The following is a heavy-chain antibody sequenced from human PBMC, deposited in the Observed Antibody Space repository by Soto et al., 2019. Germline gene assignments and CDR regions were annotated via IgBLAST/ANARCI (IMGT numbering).Heavy chain of an antibody. V-gene: IGHV1-46*01. CDR1: GYTFTSYY. J-gene: IGHJ6*02. CDR3: ARDRLQLWVEREYYYYYGMDV. Sequence: QVQLVQSGAEVKKPGASVKVSCKASGYTFTSYYMHWVRQAPGQGLEWMGIINPSGGSTSYEQKFQGRVTMTRDTSTSTVYMELSSLRSEDTAVYYCARDRLQLWVEREYYYYYGMDVWGQGTTVTVSS. CDR2: INPSGGST. D-gene: IGHD5-18*01.